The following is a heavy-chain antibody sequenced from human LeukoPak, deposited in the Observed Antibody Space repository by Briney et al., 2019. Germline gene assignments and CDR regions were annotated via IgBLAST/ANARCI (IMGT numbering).Heavy chain of an antibody. V-gene: IGHV3-20*04. CDR3: ARKYYYDSSGYYYPYFDC. J-gene: IGHJ4*02. CDR2: INWNGGST. D-gene: IGHD3-22*01. Sequence: GGSLRLSCAASGFTFDDYGMSWVRQAPGKGLEWVSGINWNGGSTGYADSVKGRFTISRDNAKNSLYLQMNSLRAEDTALYYCARKYYYDSSGYYYPYFDCWGQGTLVTVSS. CDR1: GFTFDDYG.